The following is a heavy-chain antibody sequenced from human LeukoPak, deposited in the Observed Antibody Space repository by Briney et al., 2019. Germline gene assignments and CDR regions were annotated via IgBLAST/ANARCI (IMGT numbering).Heavy chain of an antibody. CDR3: ARVSSFDWLYYFDY. CDR2: INPNSGDT. Sequence: ASVKVSCKASGYSFTGYYIHWVRQAPGQGLECMGWINPNSGDTNYAQKFQGGVTMTRDTSISTAYMELSRLRSDDTAIYYCARVSSFDWLYYFDYWGQGTLVTVSS. J-gene: IGHJ4*02. CDR1: GYSFTGYY. D-gene: IGHD3-9*01. V-gene: IGHV1-2*02.